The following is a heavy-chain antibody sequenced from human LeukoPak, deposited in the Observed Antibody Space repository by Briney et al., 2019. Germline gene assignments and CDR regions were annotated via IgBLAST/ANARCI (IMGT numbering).Heavy chain of an antibody. J-gene: IGHJ4*02. V-gene: IGHV1-18*01. CDR2: ISAYNGNT. Sequence: ASVKVSCKASGYTFSSYGMSWVRQAPGQSLEWMGWISAYNGNTNYAQKFQDRVTTTTDTSTSTAYMELRSLRSDDTAVYYCARDHSYGGKELAYWGQGTLVTVSS. D-gene: IGHD4-23*01. CDR3: ARDHSYGGKELAY. CDR1: GYTFSSYG.